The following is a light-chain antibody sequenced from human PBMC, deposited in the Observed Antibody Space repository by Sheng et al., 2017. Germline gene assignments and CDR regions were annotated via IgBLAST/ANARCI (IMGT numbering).Light chain of an antibody. CDR3: CSYAGSWL. J-gene: IGLJ3*02. CDR2: DVN. Sequence: QSALTQPRSVSGSPGQSVTISCIGSDSDIGGYDYVSWYQXYPGKAPKIMIYDVNKRPSGVPXRFSGSKSGNTAYLTISGLQAGDEADYHCCSYAGSWLFGGGTKVTVL. V-gene: IGLV2-11*01. CDR1: DSDIGGYDY.